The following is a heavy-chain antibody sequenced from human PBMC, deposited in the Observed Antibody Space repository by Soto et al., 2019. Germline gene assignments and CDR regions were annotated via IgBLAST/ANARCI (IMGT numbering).Heavy chain of an antibody. D-gene: IGHD2-8*02. Sequence: PSETLSLTCSVSGGSISSYYWSWIRQPPGKGLEWIGYIYNYNPSLKSRVTISLDTSKNQFSLKLTSVTAADTAVYYCARDKITGLFDYWGQGTLVTVSS. CDR3: ARDKITGLFDY. CDR2: IY. V-gene: IGHV4-59*12. CDR1: GGSISSYY. J-gene: IGHJ4*02.